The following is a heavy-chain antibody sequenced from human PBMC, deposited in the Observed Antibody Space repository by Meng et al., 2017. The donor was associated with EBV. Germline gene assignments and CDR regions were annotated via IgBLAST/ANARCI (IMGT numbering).Heavy chain of an antibody. CDR2: INAGNGNT. Sequence: VQSVGSGGEVKKPGASVKVSCKASGYTFTRYVMHWVRQAPGQRLEWMGWINAGNGNTKYSQKFQGRVTVTRDTSASTAYMELSSLRSEDTAVYYCARRGGVADWFDPWGQGTLVTVSS. CDR3: ARRGGVADWFDP. CDR1: GYTFTRYV. V-gene: IGHV1-3*01. D-gene: IGHD2-15*01. J-gene: IGHJ5*02.